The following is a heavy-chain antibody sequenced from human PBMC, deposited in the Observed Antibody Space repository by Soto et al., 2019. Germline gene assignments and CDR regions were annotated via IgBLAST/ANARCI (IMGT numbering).Heavy chain of an antibody. Sequence: SETVSLTCAVYGGSLSGYYWSWIRQPPGKGLEWIGEINHSGSTNSKPSLKSRVSISGGTSNNQFSLKLSSVTAADTAVYYCARGRGDGYNQHWCVDLWGSGDLVT. CDR3: ARGRGDGYNQHWCVDL. D-gene: IGHD3-10*01. CDR1: GGSLSGYY. J-gene: IGHJ2*01. V-gene: IGHV4-34*01. CDR2: INHSGST.